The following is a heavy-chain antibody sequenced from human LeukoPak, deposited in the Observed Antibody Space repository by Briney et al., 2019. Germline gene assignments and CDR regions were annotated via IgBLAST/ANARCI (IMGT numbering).Heavy chain of an antibody. D-gene: IGHD3-10*01. CDR1: GYTSTGYY. J-gene: IGHJ5*02. Sequence: ASVKVSCKASGYTSTGYYMHWVRQAPGQGLEWMGRINPNSGGTNCAQKFQGRVTMTRDTSISTAYMELSRLRSDDTAVYYCARPMVRGVIGWFDPWGQGTLVTVSS. CDR2: INPNSGGT. CDR3: ARPMVRGVIGWFDP. V-gene: IGHV1-2*06.